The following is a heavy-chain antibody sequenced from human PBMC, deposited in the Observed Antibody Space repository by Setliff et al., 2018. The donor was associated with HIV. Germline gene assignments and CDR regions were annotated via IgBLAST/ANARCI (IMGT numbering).Heavy chain of an antibody. Sequence: SETLSPTCSVSGGSLSTYYWTWIRQPAGKGLEWLGRIYPTGSTIHTPSLRSRVTMSVDTSKNQFSLNLSSVTAADTAMYYCARVFPPIRGAPFGTPPGAFDVWGQGTMVTVSS. CDR2: IYPTGST. V-gene: IGHV4-4*07. J-gene: IGHJ3*01. D-gene: IGHD2-15*01. CDR3: ARVFPPIRGAPFGTPPGAFDV. CDR1: GGSLSTYY.